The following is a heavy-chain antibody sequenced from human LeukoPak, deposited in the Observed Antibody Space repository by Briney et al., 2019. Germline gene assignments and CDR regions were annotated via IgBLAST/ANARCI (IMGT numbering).Heavy chain of an antibody. V-gene: IGHV1-24*01. J-gene: IGHJ4*02. D-gene: IGHD3-10*01. CDR2: FDPEDGET. Sequence: GASVTVSFKVSGYTLTELSMHWVRQAPGKGLEWMGGFDPEDGETIYAQKFQGRVTMTEDTSTDTAYMELSSLRSEDTAVYYCATLDYYGSGSYYLWGQGTLVTVSS. CDR1: GYTLTELS. CDR3: ATLDYYGSGSYYL.